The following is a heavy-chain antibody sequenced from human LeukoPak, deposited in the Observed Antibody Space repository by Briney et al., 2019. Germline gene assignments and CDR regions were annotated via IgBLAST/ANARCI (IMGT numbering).Heavy chain of an antibody. CDR3: ARHIIYSKKPSFDH. V-gene: IGHV4-59*01. D-gene: IGHD4-11*01. J-gene: IGHJ4*02. CDR2: IDYSGST. CDR1: AGSINGYY. Sequence: SETLSLTCTVSAGSINGYYWSWIRQPPGKGLEWIGYIDYSGSTNYNPSLKSRVTISVDMSKNQFSLQLGSVTAADTAFYYCARHIIYSKKPSFDHWGQGTLVTVSS.